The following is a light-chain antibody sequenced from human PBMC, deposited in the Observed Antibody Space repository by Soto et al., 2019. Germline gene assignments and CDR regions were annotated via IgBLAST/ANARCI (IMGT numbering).Light chain of an antibody. Sequence: QSALTQPAFVSGSPGQSITISCTGTSSDVGAYDYVSWYQQHPGKAPKLMIYDVTKRPSGISNRFSGSKSGNTASLTISGLLPEDEADYYCSSFTGSTTWVFGGGTKLTVL. CDR1: SSDVGAYDY. V-gene: IGLV2-14*01. CDR2: DVT. J-gene: IGLJ3*02. CDR3: SSFTGSTTWV.